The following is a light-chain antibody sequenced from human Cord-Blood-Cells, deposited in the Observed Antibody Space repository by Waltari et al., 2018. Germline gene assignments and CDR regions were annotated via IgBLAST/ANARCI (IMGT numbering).Light chain of an antibody. Sequence: DIQMTQSPSSLSASVGDRVTITCRASQSISSYLNWYQQKPGKAPKLLIYAASSLQSGVASRFSGSGSGTDFTLTISSLQPEDFATYYCHQSYSTWTFGQGTKVEIK. J-gene: IGKJ1*01. CDR2: AAS. CDR3: HQSYSTWT. CDR1: QSISSY. V-gene: IGKV1-39*01.